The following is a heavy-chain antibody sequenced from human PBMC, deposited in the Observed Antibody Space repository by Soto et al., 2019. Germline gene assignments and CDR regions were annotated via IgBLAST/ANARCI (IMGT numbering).Heavy chain of an antibody. J-gene: IGHJ5*02. V-gene: IGHV1-8*01. CDR3: ARMATFGSLNWFEP. CDR1: GYSFTNND. CDR2: MNPGSGDA. D-gene: IGHD3-16*01. Sequence: PSVKVSCKASGYSFTNNDVSWGRQATGQGLEWMGWMNPGSGDAGYAQKFQGRVTMTRDISIATAYMDLSSLRSDDTAIYYCARMATFGSLNWFEPWGQGTLVTVSS.